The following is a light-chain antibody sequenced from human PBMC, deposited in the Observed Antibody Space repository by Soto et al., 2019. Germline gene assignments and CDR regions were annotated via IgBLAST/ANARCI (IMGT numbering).Light chain of an antibody. CDR1: QSVSSN. J-gene: IGKJ3*01. Sequence: EIVMTQSPATLSVSPGERATLSCRASQSVSSNLAWYQQKPGQAPRLLLYSVSTRATGIPARFSGSGSGTEFTRTVSSLQSEDFAIYYCQQYNNWPRTFGPGTKVDFK. CDR2: SVS. V-gene: IGKV3D-15*01. CDR3: QQYNNWPRT.